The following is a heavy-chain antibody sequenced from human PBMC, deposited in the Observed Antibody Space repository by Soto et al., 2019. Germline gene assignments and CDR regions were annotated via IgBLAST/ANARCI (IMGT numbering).Heavy chain of an antibody. CDR3: ARRKSCSGYYYFDY. Sequence: ASVKVSCKASGYTFTSYGISWVRQAPGQGLEWMGWISAYNGNTNYAQKLQGRVTMTTDTSTSTAYMVLRSLSSDDTAVYYCARRKSCSGYYYFDYWGQGTLVTVSS. J-gene: IGHJ4*02. CDR1: GYTFTSYG. D-gene: IGHD3-22*01. V-gene: IGHV1-18*01. CDR2: ISAYNGNT.